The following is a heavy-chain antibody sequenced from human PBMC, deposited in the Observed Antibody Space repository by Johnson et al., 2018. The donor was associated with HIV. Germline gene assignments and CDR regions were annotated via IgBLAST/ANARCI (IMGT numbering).Heavy chain of an antibody. V-gene: IGHV3-20*04. CDR3: AKDTRMTTVTPGALNI. CDR1: GFTFDDYA. Sequence: VQLVESGGGVERPGGSLRLSCAASGFTFDDYAMSWVRQAPGKGLEWVSGINWNGARTGYADSVKGRFTISRDNSKNSLYLQMNSLRVEDTALYYCAKDTRMTTVTPGALNIWGQGTMVTVSS. J-gene: IGHJ3*02. D-gene: IGHD4-11*01. CDR2: INWNGART.